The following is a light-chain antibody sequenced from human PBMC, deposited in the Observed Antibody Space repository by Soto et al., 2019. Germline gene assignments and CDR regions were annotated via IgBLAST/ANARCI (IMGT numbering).Light chain of an antibody. J-gene: IGLJ2*01. CDR2: EGS. CDR3: CSYAGRLV. V-gene: IGLV2-23*01. Sequence: QSALTQPASVSGSPGQSITISCTGTSSNFGSYNLVSWYQQHPGKAPKLMVFEGSKRPSGVSNRFAGSKSGNTASLTISGLRAEDEDDYYCCSYAGRLVFGGGTKLTVL. CDR1: SSNFGSYNL.